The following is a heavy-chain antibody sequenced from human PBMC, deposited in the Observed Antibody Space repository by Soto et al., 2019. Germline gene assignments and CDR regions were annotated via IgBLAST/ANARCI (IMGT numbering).Heavy chain of an antibody. J-gene: IGHJ4*02. Sequence: SETLSLTCTVSGGSISSSSYYWGWIRQPPGKGLEWIGSIYYSGSTYYNPSLKSRVTISVDTSKNQFSLKLSSVTAADTAVYYCARGLITGSHYSGGWYYFDSWGQGTQVTVSS. CDR1: GGSISSSSYY. V-gene: IGHV4-39*01. D-gene: IGHD6-19*01. CDR2: IYYSGST. CDR3: ARGLITGSHYSGGWYYFDS.